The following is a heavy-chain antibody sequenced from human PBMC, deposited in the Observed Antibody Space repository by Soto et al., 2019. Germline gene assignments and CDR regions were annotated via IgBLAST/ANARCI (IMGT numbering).Heavy chain of an antibody. CDR1: GFKFGSYA. D-gene: IGHD6-19*01. J-gene: IGHJ5*02. CDR3: ARDAAYSSGWPRPRWFAP. V-gene: IGHV3-30-3*01. CDR2: ISYDGSNK. Sequence: VGPQRLSYAASGFKFGSYAMHWVRKAPGKGLEWVAVISYDGSNKYYADSVKGRFTISRDNSKNTLYLQMNSLRAEDTAVYYCARDAAYSSGWPRPRWFAPWGQGTLVTVSS.